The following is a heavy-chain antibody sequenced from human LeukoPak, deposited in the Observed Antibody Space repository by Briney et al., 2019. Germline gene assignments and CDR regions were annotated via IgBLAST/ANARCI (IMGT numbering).Heavy chain of an antibody. D-gene: IGHD3-22*01. CDR1: GFTFSSYG. CDR2: ISYDGSNK. Sequence: GGSLRLSCAASGFTFSSYGMHWVRQAPGKGPEWVAVISYDGSNKYYADSVKGRFTISRDNSKNTLYLQMNSLRAEDTAVYYCAITGDSSGYSSDYWGQGTLVTVSS. V-gene: IGHV3-30*03. CDR3: AITGDSSGYSSDY. J-gene: IGHJ4*02.